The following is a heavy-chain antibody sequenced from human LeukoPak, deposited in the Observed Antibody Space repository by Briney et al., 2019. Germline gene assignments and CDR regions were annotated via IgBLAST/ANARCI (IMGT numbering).Heavy chain of an antibody. CDR3: ARAIRGLYYYYGMDV. J-gene: IGHJ6*02. D-gene: IGHD4-17*01. V-gene: IGHV1-69*13. CDR1: GGTFSSYA. CDR2: IIPIFGTA. Sequence: SVKVSCKASGGTFSSYAISWVRQAPGQGLEWMGGIIPIFGTASYAQKFQGRVTITADESTSTAYMELSSLRSEDTAVYYCARAIRGLYYYYGMDVWGQGTTVTVSS.